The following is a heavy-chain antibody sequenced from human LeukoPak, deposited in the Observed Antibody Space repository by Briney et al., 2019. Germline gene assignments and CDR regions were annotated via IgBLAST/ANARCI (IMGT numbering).Heavy chain of an antibody. D-gene: IGHD6-19*01. CDR3: ARDRGSSGWYEDAFDI. V-gene: IGHV3-7*04. Sequence: GSLRLSCAASGFTFSNYWMSWVRQAPGKGLEWVASVKEDGSEKKYVGSVKGRFTISRDNAKKSLYLQMTSLTAEDTAVYYCARDRGSSGWYEDAFDIWGQGTMVTVSS. J-gene: IGHJ3*02. CDR1: GFTFSNYW. CDR2: VKEDGSEK.